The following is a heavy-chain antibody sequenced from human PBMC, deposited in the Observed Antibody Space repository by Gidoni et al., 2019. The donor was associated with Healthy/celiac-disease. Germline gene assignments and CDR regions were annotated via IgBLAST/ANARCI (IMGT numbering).Heavy chain of an antibody. J-gene: IGHJ4*02. CDR1: GFTFSSYA. Sequence: EVQLLESGGGLVQPGGSLRLSCAASGFTFSSYAMSWVRQAPGKGLEWVSAISVSGGSTYYADSVKGRFTISRDNSKNTLYLQMTSLRAEDTAVYYCANGVTFEQQLETFDYGGQGTLVTVSS. V-gene: IGHV3-23*01. CDR3: ANGVTFEQQLETFDY. D-gene: IGHD6-13*01. CDR2: ISVSGGST.